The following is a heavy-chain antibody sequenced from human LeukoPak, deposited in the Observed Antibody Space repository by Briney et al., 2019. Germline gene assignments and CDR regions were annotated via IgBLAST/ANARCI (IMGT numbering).Heavy chain of an antibody. D-gene: IGHD2-2*02. CDR1: GFTFSSYW. Sequence: GGSLRLSCAASGFTFSSYWMSWVRQAPGKGLEWVSPISRSGSTKYYADSVKGRFTISRDNSKNTLYLQMNSLRAEDTAVYYCAKDSIVVVPAAIPEWGQGTLVTVSS. V-gene: IGHV3-23*01. CDR2: ISRSGSTK. J-gene: IGHJ4*02. CDR3: AKDSIVVVPAAIPE.